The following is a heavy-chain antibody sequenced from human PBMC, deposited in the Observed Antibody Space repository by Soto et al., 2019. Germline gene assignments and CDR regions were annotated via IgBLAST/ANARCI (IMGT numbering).Heavy chain of an antibody. CDR3: VKDLLQSTVIMCGS. V-gene: IGHV3-30*18. CDR2: ISSDGNNK. J-gene: IGHJ5*02. CDR1: GFTFDSYG. Sequence: QVQLVESGGGVVQPGRSLRLSCAASGFTFDSYGMHWVRQAPGKGLEWVSVISSDGNNKYYADSVKGRLSIYGDNFNNIVYLQMSSLRVEDTAVYYFVKDLLQSTVIMCGSWGQGTLVTVSS. D-gene: IGHD4-17*01.